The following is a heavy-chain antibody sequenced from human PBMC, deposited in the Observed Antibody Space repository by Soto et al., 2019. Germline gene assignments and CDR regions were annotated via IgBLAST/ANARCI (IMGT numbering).Heavy chain of an antibody. CDR2: ISGSGGST. CDR1: GFTFSSYA. D-gene: IGHD4-17*01. CDR3: AKAYYGDLYWYFDL. Sequence: QTGGSLRLSCAASGFTFSSYAMSWVRQAPGKGLEWVSAISGSGGSTYYADSVKGRFTISRDNSKNTLYLQMNSLRAEDTAVYYCAKAYYGDLYWYFDLWGRGTLVTVSS. V-gene: IGHV3-23*01. J-gene: IGHJ2*01.